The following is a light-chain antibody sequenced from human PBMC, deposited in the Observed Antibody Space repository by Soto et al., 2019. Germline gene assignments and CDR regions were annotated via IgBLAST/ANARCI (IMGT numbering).Light chain of an antibody. CDR1: SSDVGSYNL. J-gene: IGLJ1*01. Sequence: QSALTQPASVSGCPGQSITISCTGTSSDVGSYNLVSWYQQHPGKAPKLMIYEGSKRPSGVSNRFSGSKSGNTASLTISGLQAEDEADYYCCSYAGSISRVFGNGTKVSV. V-gene: IGLV2-23*01. CDR3: CSYAGSISRV. CDR2: EGS.